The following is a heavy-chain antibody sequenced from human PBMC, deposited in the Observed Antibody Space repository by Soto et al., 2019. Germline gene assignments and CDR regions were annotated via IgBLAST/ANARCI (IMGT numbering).Heavy chain of an antibody. J-gene: IGHJ3*02. V-gene: IGHV3-73*01. CDR1: GFTFSGSA. D-gene: IGHD1-26*01. CDR3: TRHPGVSGSSVLIAFDI. Sequence: GGSLRLSCAASGFTFSGSAMHWVRQAPGKGLEWVGRIRSKANSYATAYAASVKGRFTISRDDSKNTAYLQMNSLKTEDTSVYYCTRHPGVSGSSVLIAFDIWGRGTMVTVSS. CDR2: IRSKANSYAT.